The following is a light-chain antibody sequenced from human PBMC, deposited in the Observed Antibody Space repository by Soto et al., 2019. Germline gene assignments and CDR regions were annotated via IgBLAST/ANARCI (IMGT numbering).Light chain of an antibody. CDR1: QSISNW. CDR3: QQYDTYSRT. CDR2: DAS. Sequence: DIQMTQTPSTLSASVGDRVTITCRASQSISNWLAWYQQRPGKAPKLLIYDASSLQSGVPSRFSGGRSGTEFTLTISSLQADDFATYYCQQYDTYSRTFGQGTNLEI. J-gene: IGKJ2*01. V-gene: IGKV1-5*01.